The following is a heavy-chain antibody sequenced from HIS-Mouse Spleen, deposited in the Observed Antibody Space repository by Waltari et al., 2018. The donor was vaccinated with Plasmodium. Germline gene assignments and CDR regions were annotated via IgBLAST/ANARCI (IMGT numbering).Heavy chain of an antibody. J-gene: IGHJ4*02. V-gene: IGHV4-34*01. CDR2: INHSGST. Sequence: QVQLQPWGAGLLKPSETLSLTFAVFGGSFSGYYWSWIRQPPGKGLEWIGEINHSGSTNYNPSLKSRVTISVDTSKNQFSLKLSSVTAADTAVYYCASSGSGSYYYWGQGTLVTVSS. D-gene: IGHD3-10*01. CDR1: GGSFSGYY. CDR3: ASSGSGSYYY.